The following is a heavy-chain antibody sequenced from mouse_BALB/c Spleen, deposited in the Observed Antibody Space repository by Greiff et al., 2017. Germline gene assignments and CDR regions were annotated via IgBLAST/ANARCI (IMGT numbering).Heavy chain of an antibody. Sequence: DVKLQESGPGLVKPSQSLSLTCSVTGYSITSGYYWNWIRQFPGNKLEWMGYISYDGSNNYNPSLKNRISITRDTSKNQFFLKLNSVTTEDTATYYCARGDYDYWYFDVWGAGTTVTVSS. CDR1: GYSITSGYY. V-gene: IGHV3-6*02. CDR3: ARGDYDYWYFDV. CDR2: ISYDGSN. D-gene: IGHD2-4*01. J-gene: IGHJ1*01.